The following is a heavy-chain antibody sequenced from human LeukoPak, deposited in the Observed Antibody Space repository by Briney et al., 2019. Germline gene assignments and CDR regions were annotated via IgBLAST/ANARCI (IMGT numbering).Heavy chain of an antibody. CDR2: IFYTGSS. J-gene: IGHJ3*01. CDR1: GSSISTYY. CDR3: VRRVVVVTADDKSDAFDV. Sequence: SETLSLTCTVSGSSISTYYWSWIRQPPGERLEWIGYIFYTGSSNYNPSLKSRVTISLDTSNNQFSLKLSSVTAADTAVYYCVRRVVVVTADDKSDAFDVWGQGTVVTVSS. V-gene: IGHV4-59*01. D-gene: IGHD2-21*02.